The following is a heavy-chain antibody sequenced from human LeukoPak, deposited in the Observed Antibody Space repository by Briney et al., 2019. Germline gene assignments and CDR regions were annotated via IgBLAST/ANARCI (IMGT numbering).Heavy chain of an antibody. Sequence: PGGSLRLSCAASGFMFSSNWMSWVRLAPGKGLEWVANIKEDGTETYYVDSVKGRFTISRDNSENTLSLQMNSLRADDTAIYYCAKSCNSGNCYYNYWGQGTLVTVSS. V-gene: IGHV3-7*03. CDR2: IKEDGTET. J-gene: IGHJ4*02. CDR3: AKSCNSGNCYYNY. D-gene: IGHD2/OR15-2a*01. CDR1: GFMFSSNW.